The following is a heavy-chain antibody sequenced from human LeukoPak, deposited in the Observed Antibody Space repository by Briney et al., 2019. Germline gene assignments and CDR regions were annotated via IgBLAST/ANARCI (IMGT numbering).Heavy chain of an antibody. D-gene: IGHD1-26*01. CDR1: GYSITSGYY. J-gene: IGHJ5*02. V-gene: IGHV4-38-2*02. CDR3: ARESGVGARGQNWFDP. Sequence: SETLSLTCTVSGYSITSGYYWGWIRQPPGKGLEWIGSIYHSGSTYYNPSLKSRITISVDTSKNQFSLKLSSVTATDTAVYYCARESGVGARGQNWFDPWGQGTLVTVSS. CDR2: IYHSGST.